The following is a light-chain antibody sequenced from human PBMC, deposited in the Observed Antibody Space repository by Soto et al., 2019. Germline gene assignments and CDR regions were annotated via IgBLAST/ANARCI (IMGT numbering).Light chain of an antibody. J-gene: IGKJ1*01. Sequence: EIVLTQSPGTLSSSPVERARLPCSRSQTFSSIYLAWYQQKPGQAPRLLIYGASTRATGIPDRFTGSGSGTDFTLTITRLEPEDFAVYYCQQYGGSVPWTFGQGTEVDIK. CDR3: QQYGGSVPWT. V-gene: IGKV3-20*01. CDR2: GAS. CDR1: QTFSSIY.